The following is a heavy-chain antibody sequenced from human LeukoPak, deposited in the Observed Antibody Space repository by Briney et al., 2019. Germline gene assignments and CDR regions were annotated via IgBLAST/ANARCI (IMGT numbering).Heavy chain of an antibody. D-gene: IGHD2-21*01. J-gene: IGHJ6*03. CDR2: ISYDGSNK. V-gene: IGHV3-30*03. Sequence: GGSLRLSCAASGFTFTNYWMSWVRQAPGKGLEWVAVISYDGSNKYYADSVTGRFTISRDNSKNTLYLQMISLRAEDTAVYYCARDVVPYYYYYMDVWGKGTTVTVSS. CDR3: ARDVVPYYYYYMDV. CDR1: GFTFTNYW.